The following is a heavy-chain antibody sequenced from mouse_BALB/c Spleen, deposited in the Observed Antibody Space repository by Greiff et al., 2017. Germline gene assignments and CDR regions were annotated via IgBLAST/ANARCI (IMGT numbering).Heavy chain of an antibody. V-gene: IGHV7-3*02. J-gene: IGHJ3*01. Sequence: EVNVVESGGGLVQPGGSLRLSCATSGFTFTDYYMSWVRQPPGKALEWLGFIRNKANGYTTEYSASVKGRFTISRDNSQSILYLQMNTLRAEDSATYYCARDDRSAWFAYWGQGTLVTVSA. CDR1: GFTFTDYY. CDR3: ARDDRSAWFAY. CDR2: IRNKANGYTT.